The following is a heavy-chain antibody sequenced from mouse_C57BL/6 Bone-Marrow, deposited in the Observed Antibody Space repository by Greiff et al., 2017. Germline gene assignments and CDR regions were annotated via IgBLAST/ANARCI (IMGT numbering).Heavy chain of an antibody. CDR1: GYAFSSSW. CDR2: IYPGDGDT. J-gene: IGHJ2*01. V-gene: IGHV1-82*01. D-gene: IGHD2-2*01. Sequence: QVQLQQSGPELVKPGASVKISCKASGYAFSSSWMNWVKQRPGKGLEWIGRIYPGDGDTNYNGKVTGKATLTADNSTRTAYVQLSRLTSEDSAVYFCARWLRRGNYFDYGGQGTTLTVSS. CDR3: ARWLRRGNYFDY.